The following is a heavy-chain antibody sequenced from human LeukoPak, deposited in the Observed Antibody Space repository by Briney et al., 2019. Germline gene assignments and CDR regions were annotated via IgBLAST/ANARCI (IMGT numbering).Heavy chain of an antibody. CDR2: IWYDGSNK. D-gene: IGHD3-3*01. J-gene: IGHJ4*02. CDR3: ARELPPLEKYYFDY. V-gene: IGHV3-33*01. CDR1: GFTFRSYG. Sequence: GGSLRLSCAASGFTFRSYGMHWVRQAPGKGLQWVAVIWYDGSNKYYADSVKGRFAISRDNSKNTLSLQMNSLRAEDTAVYYCARELPPLEKYYFDYWGQGTLVTVSS.